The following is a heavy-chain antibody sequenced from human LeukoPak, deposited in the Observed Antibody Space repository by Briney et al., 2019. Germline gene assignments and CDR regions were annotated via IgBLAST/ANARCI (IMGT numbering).Heavy chain of an antibody. D-gene: IGHD5-12*01. Sequence: SGGSLRLSCAASGFTFSNYWMSWVRQAPGKGLEWVANIKQDGSEKFYVDSLKGRFTISRDNARNSLYLQMNSLRAEDTAVYYCATLGAYDRFDSWGQGTLVTVSS. CDR1: GFTFSNYW. CDR3: ATLGAYDRFDS. J-gene: IGHJ4*02. CDR2: IKQDGSEK. V-gene: IGHV3-7*05.